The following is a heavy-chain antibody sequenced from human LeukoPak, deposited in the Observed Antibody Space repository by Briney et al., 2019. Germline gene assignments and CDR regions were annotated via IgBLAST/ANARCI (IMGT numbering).Heavy chain of an antibody. J-gene: IGHJ3*02. CDR1: GFTFSSYG. Sequence: GRSLRLSCAASGFTFSSYGMHWVRQAPGKGLEWVAVISYDGSNKYYADSVKGRFTIPRDNSKNTLYLQMNSLRAEDTAVYYCAKDPGYFDWSGAFDIWGQGTMVTVSS. CDR2: ISYDGSNK. CDR3: AKDPGYFDWSGAFDI. D-gene: IGHD3-9*01. V-gene: IGHV3-30*18.